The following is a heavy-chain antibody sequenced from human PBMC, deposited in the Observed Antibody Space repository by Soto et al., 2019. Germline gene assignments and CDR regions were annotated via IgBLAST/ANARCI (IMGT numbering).Heavy chain of an antibody. CDR1: GGTFSSYA. CDR2: IIPICGTA. J-gene: IGHJ3*02. V-gene: IGHV1-69*01. CDR3: ARDPQLGYDDSSPAWAFEI. D-gene: IGHD3-22*01. Sequence: QVQLVQSGAEVKKPGSSVKVSCKASGGTFSSYAISWVRQAPGQGLEWMGGIIPICGTANYAQKFQGQVTTTADEVTSTAYMELSSLRSEDTAVYYCARDPQLGYDDSSPAWAFEIWGHGTMVTVTS.